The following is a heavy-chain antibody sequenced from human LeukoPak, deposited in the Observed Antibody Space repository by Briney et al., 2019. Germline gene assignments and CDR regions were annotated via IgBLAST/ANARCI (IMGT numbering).Heavy chain of an antibody. CDR3: ARDYCSSTSCYDSYYYGMDD. CDR2: IYYSGST. CDR1: GGSVSSGSYY. J-gene: IGHJ6*02. Sequence: SETLSLTCTVSGGSVSSGSYYWSWIRQPPGKGLEWIGYIYYSGSTNYNPSLKSRVTISVDTSKNQFSLKLSSVTAADTAVYYCARDYCSSTSCYDSYYYGMDDWGQGTTVTVSS. V-gene: IGHV4-61*01. D-gene: IGHD2-2*01.